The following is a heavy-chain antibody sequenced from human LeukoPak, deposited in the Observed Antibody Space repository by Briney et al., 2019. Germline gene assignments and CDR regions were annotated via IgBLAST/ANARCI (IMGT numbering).Heavy chain of an antibody. Sequence: GESLKISCKASGYCFVSYWIGWVRQMPGKGLEWMGIIYPAESDARYSPSFQGQVTISGEKSITTAYLQWSSLKASDTAIYYCARSMVRGANDAFATWGQGKMFTVSS. CDR2: IYPAESDA. D-gene: IGHD3-10*01. CDR3: ARSMVRGANDAFAT. CDR1: GYCFVSYW. J-gene: IGHJ3*02. V-gene: IGHV5-51*01.